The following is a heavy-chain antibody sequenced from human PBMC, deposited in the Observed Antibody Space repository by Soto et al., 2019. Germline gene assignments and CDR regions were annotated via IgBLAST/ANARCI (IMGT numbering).Heavy chain of an antibody. V-gene: IGHV3-49*05. CDR1: GFTFGDYA. CDR3: TRSGIMITFGGVIVTDDAFDI. D-gene: IGHD3-16*02. J-gene: IGHJ3*02. Sequence: EVQLVESGGGLVKPGRSLRLSCTASGFTFGDYAMSWFRQAPGKGLEWVGFIRSKAYGGTTEYAASVKGRFTISRDDSKSIAYLQMNSLKTEDTAVYYCTRSGIMITFGGVIVTDDAFDIWGQGTMVTVSS. CDR2: IRSKAYGGTT.